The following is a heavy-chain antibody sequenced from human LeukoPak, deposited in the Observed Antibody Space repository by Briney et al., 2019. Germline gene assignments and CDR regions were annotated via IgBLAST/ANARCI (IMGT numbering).Heavy chain of an antibody. V-gene: IGHV5-51*01. J-gene: IGHJ4*02. CDR3: ARRLRRAEGHY. CDR2: IYPGDSDT. CDR1: GYTFTNSW. Sequence: GESLNISCKVSGYTFTNSWIGWVRQMPGKGLEWMGIIYPGDSDTRYSPSFQGQVTISADKSISTAYLQWSSLKASDTAMYYCARRLRRAEGHYWGQGTLVTVSS. D-gene: IGHD4-17*01.